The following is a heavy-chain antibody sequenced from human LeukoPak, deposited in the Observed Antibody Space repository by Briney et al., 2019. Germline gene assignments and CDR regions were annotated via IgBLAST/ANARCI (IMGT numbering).Heavy chain of an antibody. V-gene: IGHV4-59*12. CDR1: GCSISRYY. Sequence: SETLSLTCTVSGCSISRYYLSWVRQPPGKGLEWIGYINYTGNTNYNPSLKRRRTILVNTSNNQFFQKQISVIAADAAVYYYSGGGLYCFEY. CDR2: INYTGNT. D-gene: IGHD2-8*02. CDR3: SGGGLYCFEY. J-gene: IGHJ1*01.